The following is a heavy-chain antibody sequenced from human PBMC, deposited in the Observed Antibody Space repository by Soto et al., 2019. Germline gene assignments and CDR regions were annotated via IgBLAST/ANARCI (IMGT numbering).Heavy chain of an antibody. CDR1: GFTFSNYW. D-gene: IGHD3-16*01. Sequence: PGGSLRLSCAASGFTFSNYWMTWVRRAPGKGLEWVANINVDGSAEYYVDSVKGRFTISRDNAKNSLFLQLRSLRAEDTAVYYCARDQGKYTHYVFYWGQGALVTVSS. V-gene: IGHV3-7*01. CDR2: INVDGSAE. J-gene: IGHJ4*02. CDR3: ARDQGKYTHYVFY.